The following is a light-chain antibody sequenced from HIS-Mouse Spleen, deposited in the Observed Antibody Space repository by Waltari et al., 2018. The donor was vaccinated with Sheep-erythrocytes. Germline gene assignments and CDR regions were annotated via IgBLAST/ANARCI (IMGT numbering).Light chain of an antibody. CDR2: AAS. CDR3: QQLNSYPALT. CDR1: QGISSY. Sequence: DIQLTQSPSFLSASVGDRVPITCRASQGISSYLAWYQQKPGKAPKLLIYAASTFQSGVPSRFSGSGSGTEFTLTISSLQPEDFATDYCQQLNSYPALTFGGGTKVEIK. V-gene: IGKV1-9*01. J-gene: IGKJ4*01.